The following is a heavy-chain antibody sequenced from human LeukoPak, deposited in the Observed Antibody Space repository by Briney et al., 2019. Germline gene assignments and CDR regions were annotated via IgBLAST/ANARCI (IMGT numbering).Heavy chain of an antibody. Sequence: SETLSLTCTVSGGSISSSGYYWGWIRQPPGKGLEGIASIYYSGSTYYNPSLKSRVTISVDTSKNQLSLKRSSLTAADTAVYYCARHEYSGSYYGLSWFDPWGQGTLVAVSS. CDR1: GGSISSSGYY. D-gene: IGHD1-26*01. J-gene: IGHJ5*02. CDR3: ARHEYSGSYYGLSWFDP. V-gene: IGHV4-39*01. CDR2: IYYSGST.